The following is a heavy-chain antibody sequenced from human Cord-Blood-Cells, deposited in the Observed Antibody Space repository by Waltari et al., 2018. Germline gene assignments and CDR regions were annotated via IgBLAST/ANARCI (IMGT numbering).Heavy chain of an antibody. CDR1: GFTVRSNY. D-gene: IGHD6-6*01. CDR3: ARALGIAARPDAFDI. J-gene: IGHJ3*02. V-gene: IGHV3-53*01. CDR2: IYSGGST. Sequence: EVQLVESGGGLIQPGGSLRLSCAASGFTVRSNYMRWVRPAPGKGLEWVSVIYSGGSTYYADSVKGRFTISRDNSKNTLYLQMNSLRAEDTAVYYCARALGIAARPDAFDIWGQGTMVTVSS.